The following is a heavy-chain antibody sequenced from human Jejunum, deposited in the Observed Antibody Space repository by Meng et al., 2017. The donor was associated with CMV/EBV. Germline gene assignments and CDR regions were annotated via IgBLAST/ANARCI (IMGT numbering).Heavy chain of an antibody. D-gene: IGHD1-26*01. Sequence: FTFRSYWMSWVRQAPGKGLEWVANIKEDGSEKYYVDSVKGRFTISRDNAKESLFLQMKSLRAEDTAVYYCARVRRSGSRPQCFDYWGQGTRVTVSS. CDR3: ARVRRSGSRPQCFDY. V-gene: IGHV3-7*04. CDR2: IKEDGSEK. J-gene: IGHJ4*02. CDR1: FTFRSYW.